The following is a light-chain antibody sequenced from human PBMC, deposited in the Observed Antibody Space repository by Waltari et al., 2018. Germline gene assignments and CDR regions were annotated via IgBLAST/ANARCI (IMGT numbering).Light chain of an antibody. CDR3: SSYTSSSTLGV. Sequence: QSALTQPSSVSGSPGQSITISCTGTSSDVGGYNYVSWYQQHPGKAPKLMIYDVSNRPSGVSNRFVGSKSGNTASLTISGRQAEDEADYYCSSYTSSSTLGVFGGGTKLTVL. CDR1: SSDVGGYNY. V-gene: IGLV2-14*03. J-gene: IGLJ2*01. CDR2: DVS.